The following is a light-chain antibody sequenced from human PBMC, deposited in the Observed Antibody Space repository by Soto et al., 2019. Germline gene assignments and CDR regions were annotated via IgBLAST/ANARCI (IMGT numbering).Light chain of an antibody. J-gene: IGKJ1*01. CDR3: QQYNNWPL. Sequence: DIQMTHSPSSLSASVGDRVTITCQASQDISNYLNWYQQKPGKAPKLLIYDASNLETGVPSRFSGSGSGTEFTLTISSLQSEDFAVYYCQQYNNWPLFGQGTKVDIK. CDR1: QDISNY. V-gene: IGKV1-33*01. CDR2: DAS.